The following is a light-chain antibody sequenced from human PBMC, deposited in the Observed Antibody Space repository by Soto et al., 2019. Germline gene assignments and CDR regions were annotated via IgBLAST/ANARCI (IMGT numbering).Light chain of an antibody. J-gene: IGKJ1*01. CDR3: MQALQTPRT. Sequence: DIVMTQSPLSLPVTPGEPASISCRSSQSLLYSNGYNYLDWYLQKPGQSPRLLIFLGSNRASGVPDRFSGSGSGTDFTLQISRVEAEDVGVYYCMQALQTPRTFGQGTKVEIK. CDR1: QSLLYSNGYNY. V-gene: IGKV2-28*01. CDR2: LGS.